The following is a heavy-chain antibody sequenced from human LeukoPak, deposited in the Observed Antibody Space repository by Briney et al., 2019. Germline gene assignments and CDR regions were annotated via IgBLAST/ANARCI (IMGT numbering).Heavy chain of an antibody. V-gene: IGHV3-30*03. CDR1: GFTFSSYG. CDR2: ISHDGSNK. Sequence: GRSLRLSCAASGFTFSSYGMHWVRQAPGKGLEWVAVISHDGSNKYYADSVKGRFTISRDNSKNTLYLQMNSLRAEDTAVYYCARSVGYGDYDYFDYWGQGTLVTVSS. J-gene: IGHJ4*02. CDR3: ARSVGYGDYDYFDY. D-gene: IGHD4-17*01.